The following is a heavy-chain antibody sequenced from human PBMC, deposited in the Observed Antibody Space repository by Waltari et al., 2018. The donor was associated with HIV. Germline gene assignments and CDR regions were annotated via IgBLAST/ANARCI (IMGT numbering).Heavy chain of an antibody. CDR3: ARGSWGSGMDV. D-gene: IGHD7-27*01. Sequence: QVRLQQWGAGLLKPSETLSLTCAVYGGSFNGYYWSWIRQPPGKGLECIGEINHSGSIKYNPSLKIRVIISVDRYKNQFSLKLTSVTAADTARYYCARGSWGSGMDVWGRGTTVIVSS. J-gene: IGHJ6*02. CDR2: INHSGSI. CDR1: GGSFNGYY. V-gene: IGHV4-34*02.